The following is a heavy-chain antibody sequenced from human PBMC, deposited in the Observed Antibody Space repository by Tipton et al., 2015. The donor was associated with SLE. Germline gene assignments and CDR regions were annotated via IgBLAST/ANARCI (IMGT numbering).Heavy chain of an antibody. CDR1: GGALRNSPYY. CDR3: ARQDLGRAATLTFDI. J-gene: IGHJ4*02. CDR2: VFYTGYT. Sequence: TLSLTCHVAGGALRNSPYYWAWIRQPPGKRREGIGSVFYTGYTAYNPSLEGRMSISVDTSNNEFSLKLSSVTAADTAVYFCARQDLGRAATLTFDIWGLGTLVTVSS. V-gene: IGHV4-39*01. D-gene: IGHD6-25*01.